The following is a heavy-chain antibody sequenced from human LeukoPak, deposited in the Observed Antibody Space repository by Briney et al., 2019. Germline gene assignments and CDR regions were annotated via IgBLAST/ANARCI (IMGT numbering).Heavy chain of an antibody. CDR2: IYYSGST. D-gene: IGHD4-17*01. Sequence: SETLSLTCTVSGGSISSYYWSWIRQPPGKGLEWIGYIYYSGSTNYNPSLKSRVTISVDTSKNRFSLKLSSVTAADTAVYYCARDYGDYRGYFQHWGQGTLVTVSS. J-gene: IGHJ1*01. V-gene: IGHV4-59*01. CDR3: ARDYGDYRGYFQH. CDR1: GGSISSYY.